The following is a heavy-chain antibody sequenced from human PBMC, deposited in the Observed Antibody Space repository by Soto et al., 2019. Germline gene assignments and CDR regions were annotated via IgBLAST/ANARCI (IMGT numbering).Heavy chain of an antibody. V-gene: IGHV3-13*04. CDR2: IGTAGDT. CDR1: GFTFSSYD. Sequence: EVQLVESGGGLVQPGGSLRLSCAASGFTFSSYDMHWVRQATGKGLESVSAIGTAGDTYYPGSVKGRFTISRENAKNSLYLQMNSLRAGDTAVYYCASSRFGDGMDVWGQGTTVTVSS. CDR3: ASSRFGDGMDV. J-gene: IGHJ6*02. D-gene: IGHD3-10*01.